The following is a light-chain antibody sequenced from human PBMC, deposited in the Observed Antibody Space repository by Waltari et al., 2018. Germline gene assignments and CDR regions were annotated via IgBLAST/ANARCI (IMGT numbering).Light chain of an antibody. CDR1: SSDVGSYKL. Sequence: QSALTQPASVSGSPGQSITISCTGTSSDVGSYKLVSWYQQHPGKAPKPMIYEGSKRPSGVSNRVSGSKSGNTASLTISGLQAEDEADYYCCSYAGSSTYVFGTGTKVTVL. CDR2: EGS. J-gene: IGLJ1*01. CDR3: CSYAGSSTYV. V-gene: IGLV2-23*01.